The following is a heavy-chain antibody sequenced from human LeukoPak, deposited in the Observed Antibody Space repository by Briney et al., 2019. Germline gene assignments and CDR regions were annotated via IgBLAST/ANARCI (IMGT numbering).Heavy chain of an antibody. CDR1: GFTFSGFW. CDR3: ARSSYSSSSSV. CDR2: INSDGSEG. V-gene: IGHV3-7*03. J-gene: IGHJ3*01. Sequence: GGSLRLSCAVSGFTFSGFWMSWARQAPGKGLEWVASINSDGSEGYYADVVQGRFTISRDNAKNSLYLQINSLRAEDTAVYYCARSSYSSSSSVWGQGTMVTVSS. D-gene: IGHD6-6*01.